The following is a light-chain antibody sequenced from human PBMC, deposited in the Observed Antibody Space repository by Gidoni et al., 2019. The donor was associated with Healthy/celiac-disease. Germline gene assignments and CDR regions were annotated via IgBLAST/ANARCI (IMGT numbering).Light chain of an antibody. Sequence: SYELTQPPSVSGSPGQTASITFSGYKLGDKYACWYQQKPGQSPVLVIYQDSKRPSGIPERFSGSNSGNTATLTISGTQAMDEADYYCQAWDSSTAVFGGGTKLTVL. CDR1: KLGDKY. V-gene: IGLV3-1*01. J-gene: IGLJ2*01. CDR3: QAWDSSTAV. CDR2: QDS.